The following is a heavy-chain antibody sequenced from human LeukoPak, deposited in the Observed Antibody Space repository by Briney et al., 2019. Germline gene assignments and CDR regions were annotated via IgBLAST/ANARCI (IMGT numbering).Heavy chain of an antibody. J-gene: IGHJ3*02. CDR3: ARQGGYHFPNAFDI. V-gene: IGHV3-30*04. CDR2: ISYGGSNK. D-gene: IGHD5-12*01. CDR1: GFTFSSYA. Sequence: GGSLRLSCAASGFTFSSYAMHWVRQAPGKGLEWVAVISYGGSNKYYADSVKGRFTISRDNDKKPMYLQMNSLRADDTAVYYCARQGGYHFPNAFDIWGQGTLVTVSS.